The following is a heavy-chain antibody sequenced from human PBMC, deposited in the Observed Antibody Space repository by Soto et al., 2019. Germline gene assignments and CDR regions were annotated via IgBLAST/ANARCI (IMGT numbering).Heavy chain of an antibody. CDR2: ISYDGSNK. J-gene: IGHJ4*02. V-gene: IGHV3-30-3*01. CDR1: GVPFSSYA. CDR3: ASEGSSGYYYGYFDY. D-gene: IGHD3-22*01. Sequence: GGSLRLSCAASGVPFSSYAMHWVRQAPGKGLEWVAVISYDGSNKYYADSVKGRFTISRDNSKNTLYLQMNSLRAEDTAVYYCASEGSSGYYYGYFDYWGQGTLVTVSS.